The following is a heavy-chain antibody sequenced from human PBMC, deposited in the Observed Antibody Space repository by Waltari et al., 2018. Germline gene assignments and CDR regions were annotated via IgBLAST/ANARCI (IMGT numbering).Heavy chain of an antibody. CDR1: GGSFSAHY. J-gene: IGHJ4*02. CDR2: VTRGGST. CDR3: ARGGDCGGNCVLGH. Sequence: QVQLQQWGAGLLKPSETLSLTCTVSGGSFSAHYWTWIRQSPGKGLEWIGEVTRGGSTNYNPSVKSRATISLDTSKNQFSLKMNSLTAADTAVYYCARGGDCGGNCVLGHWGQGTLVTVSS. D-gene: IGHD2-21*02. V-gene: IGHV4-34*01.